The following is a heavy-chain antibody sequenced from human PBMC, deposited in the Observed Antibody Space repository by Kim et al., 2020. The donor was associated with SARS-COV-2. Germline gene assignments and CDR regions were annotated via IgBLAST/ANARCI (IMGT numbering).Heavy chain of an antibody. J-gene: IGHJ5*02. Sequence: GGSLRLSCAASGFTFSSYAMSWVRQAPGKGLEWVSAISGSGGSTYYADSVKGRFTISRDNSKNTLYLQMNSLRAEDTAVYYCARGRWELLGLLMWFDPWGQGTLVTVSS. D-gene: IGHD1-26*01. V-gene: IGHV3-23*01. CDR2: ISGSGGST. CDR3: ARGRWELLGLLMWFDP. CDR1: GFTFSSYA.